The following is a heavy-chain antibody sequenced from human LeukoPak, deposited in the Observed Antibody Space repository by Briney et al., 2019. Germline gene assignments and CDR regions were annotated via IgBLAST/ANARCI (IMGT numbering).Heavy chain of an antibody. CDR2: INHSGST. V-gene: IGHV4-34*01. D-gene: IGHD6-19*01. J-gene: IGHJ4*02. CDR3: ARGRSGWPFDY. CDR1: GFTFSDYY. Sequence: PGGSLRLSCAASGFTFSDYYMSWIRQPPGKGLEWIGEINHSGSTNYNPSLKSRVTISVDTSKNQFSLKLSSVTAADTAVYYCARGRSGWPFDYWGQGTLVTVSS.